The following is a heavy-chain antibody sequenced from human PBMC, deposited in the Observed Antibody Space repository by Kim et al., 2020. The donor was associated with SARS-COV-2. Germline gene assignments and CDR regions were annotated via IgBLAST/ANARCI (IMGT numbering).Heavy chain of an antibody. Sequence: ASVKVSCKASGYTFTNYRVHWVRQAPGQRFEWMGRITPGGDTKYSQKFQDRVTITSDTSASTTSVEVSSLGSEDTAIYYCAKGAETSIPGAFDYWGQGVLVTVSS. CDR3: AKGAETSIPGAFDY. D-gene: IGHD2-21*01. V-gene: IGHV1-3*01. CDR1: GYTFTNYR. CDR2: ITPGGDT. J-gene: IGHJ4*02.